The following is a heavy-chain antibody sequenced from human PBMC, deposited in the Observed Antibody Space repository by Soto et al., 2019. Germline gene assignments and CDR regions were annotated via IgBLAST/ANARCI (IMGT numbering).Heavy chain of an antibody. V-gene: IGHV3-30*18. J-gene: IGHJ4*02. CDR1: GFTFSNYG. CDR3: AKDIGAGDLDY. Sequence: QVQLVESGGGVVQPGRSLRLSCAASGFTFSNYGMHWVRQAPGKGLEWVAVISYDGSNKYYADSVKGRFTISRDNSKNTLYLQMNSLRAEDTAVYYCAKDIGAGDLDYWGQGTLVTVS. D-gene: IGHD2-21*01. CDR2: ISYDGSNK.